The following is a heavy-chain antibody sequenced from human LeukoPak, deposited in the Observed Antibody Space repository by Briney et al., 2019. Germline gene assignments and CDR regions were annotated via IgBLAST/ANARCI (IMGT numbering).Heavy chain of an antibody. CDR2: FDPEDGET. Sequence: ASVKVSCKVSGYTLTELSMHWVRQAPGKGLEWMGGFDPEDGETIYAQEFQGRVAMTEDTSTDTAYMELSSLRSEDTAVYYCATCSNYYGSGSYYLIVWGQGTMVTVSS. J-gene: IGHJ3*01. CDR1: GYTLTELS. CDR3: ATCSNYYGSGSYYLIV. V-gene: IGHV1-24*01. D-gene: IGHD3-10*01.